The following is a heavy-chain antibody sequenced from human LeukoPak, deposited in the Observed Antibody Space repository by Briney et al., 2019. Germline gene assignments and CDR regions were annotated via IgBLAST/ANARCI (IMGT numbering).Heavy chain of an antibody. CDR2: INPSGGST. J-gene: IGHJ6*03. Sequence: ASVKVSCKVSGYAFTGYSMHWVRQAPGQGLEWMGIINPSGGSTSYAQKFQGRVTMTRDTSTSTVYMELSSLRSDDTAVYYCARDSAICSSTSCYVYYYYMDVWGKGTTVTVSS. CDR3: ARDSAICSSTSCYVYYYYMDV. D-gene: IGHD2-2*01. CDR1: GYAFTGYS. V-gene: IGHV1-46*01.